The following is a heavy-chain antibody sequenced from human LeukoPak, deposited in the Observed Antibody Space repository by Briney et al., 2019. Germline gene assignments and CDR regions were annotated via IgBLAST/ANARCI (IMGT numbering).Heavy chain of an antibody. D-gene: IGHD3-22*01. CDR3: ARVLDSSGYYEDAFDI. CDR2: INPNSGGT. Sequence: ASVKVSCKASGYTFTSYYMHWVRQAPGQGLEWMGWINPNSGGTNYAQKFQGRVTMTRDTSISTAYMELSRLRSDDTAVYYCARVLDSSGYYEDAFDIWGQGTMVTVSS. CDR1: GYTFTSYY. J-gene: IGHJ3*02. V-gene: IGHV1-2*02.